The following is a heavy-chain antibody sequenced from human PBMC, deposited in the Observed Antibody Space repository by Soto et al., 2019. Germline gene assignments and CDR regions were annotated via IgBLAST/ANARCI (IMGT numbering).Heavy chain of an antibody. CDR1: GYIFINYY. V-gene: IGHV1-46*04. CDR2: FNPMSGST. D-gene: IGHD6-13*01. CDR3: ARDLAAADY. Sequence: QVQLVQSGAEVKKPGASVKISCKTSGYIFINYYIHWVRQAPGQGLEWVALFNPMSGSTNYAQKLQGRVTVTSDTSTSTVYMELRSLIAEDTAVYYCARDLAAADYWGQGTLFTVSS. J-gene: IGHJ4*02.